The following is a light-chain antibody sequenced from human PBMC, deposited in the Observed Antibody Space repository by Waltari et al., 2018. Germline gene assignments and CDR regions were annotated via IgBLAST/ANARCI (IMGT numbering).Light chain of an antibody. CDR3: CSYAGSSWV. Sequence: QSALTPPRSVSGSPGQSVTISCTGTSSDVGGYNYVSWYQQHPGKAPKLMIYDVSKRPSGVPDRFSGSKSGNTASLTSSGLQAEDEADYYCCSYAGSSWVFGGGTKLTVL. V-gene: IGLV2-11*01. J-gene: IGLJ3*02. CDR1: SSDVGGYNY. CDR2: DVS.